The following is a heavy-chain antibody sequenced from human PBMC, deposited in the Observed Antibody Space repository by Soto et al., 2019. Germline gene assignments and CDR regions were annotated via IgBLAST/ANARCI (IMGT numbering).Heavy chain of an antibody. D-gene: IGHD6-6*01. Sequence: WWSLRLSCSASVFTFSSYAFHWFRQAPGKGLEWLAVISLDGTYEYYADSVKGRFTISRDSSRNTLYLQMSNLRAEDTALYYCARDEDASSSAYNYYGMDVWGRGTTVTVSS. V-gene: IGHV3-30*04. CDR3: ARDEDASSSAYNYYGMDV. CDR2: ISLDGTYE. J-gene: IGHJ6*02. CDR1: VFTFSSYA.